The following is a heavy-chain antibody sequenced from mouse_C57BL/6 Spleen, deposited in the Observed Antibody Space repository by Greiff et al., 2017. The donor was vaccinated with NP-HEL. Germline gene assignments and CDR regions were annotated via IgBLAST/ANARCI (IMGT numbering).Heavy chain of an antibody. CDR3: ARWGTPLYFDY. Sequence: QVQLQQSGPELVKPGASVKISCKASGYAFSSSWMNWVKQRPGKGLEWIGRIYPGDGDTNYNGKFKGKATLTADKSSSTAYMQLSSLTSEDSAVYFCARWGTPLYFDYWGQGTTLTVSS. CDR2: IYPGDGDT. J-gene: IGHJ2*01. D-gene: IGHD2-14*01. CDR1: GYAFSSSW. V-gene: IGHV1-82*01.